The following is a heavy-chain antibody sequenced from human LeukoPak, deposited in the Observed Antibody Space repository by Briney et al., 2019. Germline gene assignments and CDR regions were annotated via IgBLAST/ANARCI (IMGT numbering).Heavy chain of an antibody. V-gene: IGHV3-23*01. Sequence: PGGSLRLSCAASGFTFSSYAMSWVRQAPGKGLEWVSAISGSGGSTYYADSVKGRFTISRDNSKNTLYLQMNSLRAEDTAVYYCAKTVTSIAARPEWFDPWGQGTLVTVSS. CDR3: AKTVTSIAARPEWFDP. J-gene: IGHJ5*02. CDR1: GFTFSSYA. CDR2: ISGSGGST. D-gene: IGHD6-6*01.